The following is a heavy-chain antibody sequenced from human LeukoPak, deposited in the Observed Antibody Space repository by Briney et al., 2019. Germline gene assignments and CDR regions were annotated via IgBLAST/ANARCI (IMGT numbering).Heavy chain of an antibody. Sequence: PSETLSLTCTVSGGSMSSYYWSWIRQPPGEGLEWIGYIYYSGSTNYNPSLKSRVTISVDTSKNQFSLKLSSVTAADTAVYYCAREDIAAAGFDYWGQGTLVTVSS. CDR2: IYYSGST. D-gene: IGHD6-13*01. J-gene: IGHJ4*02. CDR3: AREDIAAAGFDY. CDR1: GGSMSSYY. V-gene: IGHV4-59*01.